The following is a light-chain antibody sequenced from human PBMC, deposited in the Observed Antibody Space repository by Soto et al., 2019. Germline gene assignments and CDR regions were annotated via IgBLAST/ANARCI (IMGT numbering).Light chain of an antibody. Sequence: EIVLTQSPGTLSLSPGGRATLSCLASQSVSSSYLAWYQQKPGQAPRLLIYGASTRATGIPARFSGSGSGTEFTLTISSLQSEDFAVYYCQQYNNWPRTFGQGTKVDIK. CDR2: GAS. V-gene: IGKV3-15*01. CDR1: QSVSSSY. CDR3: QQYNNWPRT. J-gene: IGKJ1*01.